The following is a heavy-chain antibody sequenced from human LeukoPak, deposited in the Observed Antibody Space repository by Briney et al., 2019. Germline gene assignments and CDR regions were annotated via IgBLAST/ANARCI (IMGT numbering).Heavy chain of an antibody. D-gene: IGHD6-6*01. J-gene: IGHJ5*02. Sequence: SETLSLTCGVSGHSFSSDSFWGWIRQPPGQGLEWIGGIHERGSPFYNPSLKSRVTISIDTSKNQFSLNVNSVTAADTAVYYCARASRPSNSWFDPWGQGTVVTVSS. CDR1: GHSFSSDSF. CDR2: IHERGSP. CDR3: ARASRPSNSWFDP. V-gene: IGHV4-38-2*01.